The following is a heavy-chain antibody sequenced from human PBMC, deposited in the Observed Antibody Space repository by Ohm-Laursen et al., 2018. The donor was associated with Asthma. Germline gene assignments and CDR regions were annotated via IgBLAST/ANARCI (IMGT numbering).Heavy chain of an antibody. V-gene: IGHV1-69*13. Sequence: ASVKVSCKSLGGTLGTSVIGWVRQAPGQGLEWLGGINSVFGTSTYARKFHDRFTITADESTSTVYMTLSSLTSEDTAVYYCARKAGSCITSNCYSLDFWGQGTLVTVSS. J-gene: IGHJ4*02. CDR1: GGTLGTSV. CDR2: INSVFGTS. CDR3: ARKAGSCITSNCYSLDF. D-gene: IGHD2-15*01.